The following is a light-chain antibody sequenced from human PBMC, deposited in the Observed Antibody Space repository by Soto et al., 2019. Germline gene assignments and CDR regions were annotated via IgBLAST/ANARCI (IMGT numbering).Light chain of an antibody. CDR3: GSYTSSNSRI. CDR1: SSDVGGYNS. V-gene: IGLV2-14*01. J-gene: IGLJ2*01. CDR2: DVS. Sequence: QSVLTQPASVSGSPGQSITISCTGTSSDVGGYNSVSWYQQHPGKAPRLMIYDVSNRPSGVSNRFSGSKSGNTASLTISGLQAEDEADYYCGSYTSSNSRIFGGGTKLTVL.